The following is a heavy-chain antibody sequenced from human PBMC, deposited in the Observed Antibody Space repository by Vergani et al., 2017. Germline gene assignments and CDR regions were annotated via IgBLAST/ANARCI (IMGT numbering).Heavy chain of an antibody. Sequence: QVQLQESGPGLVKPSQTLSLTCTVSGGSISSGDYYWSWIRQPPGKGLEWIGYIYYSGSTSSNPSLKSRVTISVDTSKNQFSLKLSSVTAADTAVYYCARVGSFRRGPDYWGQGTLVTVSS. CDR1: GGSISSGDYY. CDR3: ARVGSFRRGPDY. CDR2: IYYSGST. V-gene: IGHV4-30-4*01. J-gene: IGHJ4*02. D-gene: IGHD3-10*01.